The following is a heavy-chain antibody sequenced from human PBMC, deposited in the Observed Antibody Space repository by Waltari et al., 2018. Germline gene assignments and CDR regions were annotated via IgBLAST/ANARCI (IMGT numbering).Heavy chain of an antibody. V-gene: IGHV1-8*01. J-gene: IGHJ4*02. Sequence: QVQLVQSGAEVQKPGASVKVSCKASGYTFTSYDINWVRQATGQGLEWMGWMNPTRGNTGYAQKFQGRVTITRNTSIRTGYMGLSSLRSEDTAVYYCARGRARIAARSYHYWGQGTLVTVSS. CDR3: ARGRARIAARSYHY. D-gene: IGHD6-6*01. CDR2: MNPTRGNT. CDR1: GYTFTSYD.